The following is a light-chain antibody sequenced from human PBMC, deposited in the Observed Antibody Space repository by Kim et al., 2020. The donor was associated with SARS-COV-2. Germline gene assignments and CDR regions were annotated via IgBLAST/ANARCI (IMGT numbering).Light chain of an antibody. Sequence: PGERATLSCRASQSVRSYLAWYQQKPGQAPRLLIHDASTRATGIPARFSGSGFGTEFTLTISSLQSEDFAVYYCQHYNNWPLTFGGGTTVEI. V-gene: IGKV3-15*01. CDR1: QSVRSY. CDR2: DAS. J-gene: IGKJ4*01. CDR3: QHYNNWPLT.